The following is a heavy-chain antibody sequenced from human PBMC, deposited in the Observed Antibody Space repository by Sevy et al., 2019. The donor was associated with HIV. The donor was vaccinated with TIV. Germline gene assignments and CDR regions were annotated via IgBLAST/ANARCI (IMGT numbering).Heavy chain of an antibody. CDR2: IIPIFGTA. D-gene: IGHD6-13*01. V-gene: IGHV1-69*13. CDR3: ARDQGQQLVKGGGYYYYYGMDV. J-gene: IGHJ6*02. CDR1: GGTFSSYA. Sequence: ASLKVSCKASGGTFSSYAISWVRQAPGQGLEWMGGIIPIFGTANYAQKFQGRVTITADESTSTAYMELSSLRSEDTAVYYCARDQGQQLVKGGGYYYYYGMDVWGQGTTVTVSS.